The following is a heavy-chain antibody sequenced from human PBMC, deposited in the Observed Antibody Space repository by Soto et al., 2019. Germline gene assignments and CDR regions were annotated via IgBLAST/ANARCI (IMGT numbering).Heavy chain of an antibody. CDR1: GGSISSSNC. J-gene: IGHJ6*02. V-gene: IGHV4-4*02. CDR2: IYHSGST. CDR3: ARVEGRFYYGMDV. Sequence: QVQLQESGPGLVKPSGTLSLTCAVSGGSISSSNCWSWVRQPPGRGPEWIGEIYHSGSTNNNPSLKSRVTISVDKSKNQFSLKLRSVTAAETAVYYCARVEGRFYYGMDVWGQGTTVTVSS.